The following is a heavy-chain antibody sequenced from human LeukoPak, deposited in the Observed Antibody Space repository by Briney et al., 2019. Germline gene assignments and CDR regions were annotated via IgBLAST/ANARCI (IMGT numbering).Heavy chain of an antibody. J-gene: IGHJ4*02. CDR1: GFTLSSYA. D-gene: IGHD4-17*01. Sequence: GGSLRLSCAASGFTLSSYAMTWVRQAPGKGLEWVSAISGSGGSTYYADSVKGRFTISRDNSKNTLYLQMNSLRAEDTAVYYCAKWRSYGDYSLAFDYWGQGTLVTVSS. CDR3: AKWRSYGDYSLAFDY. V-gene: IGHV3-23*01. CDR2: ISGSGGST.